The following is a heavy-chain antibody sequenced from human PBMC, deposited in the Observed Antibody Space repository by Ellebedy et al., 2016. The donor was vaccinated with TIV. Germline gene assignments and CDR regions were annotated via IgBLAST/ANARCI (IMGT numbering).Heavy chain of an antibody. V-gene: IGHV3-30*18. CDR1: GFTFNSYG. J-gene: IGHJ4*02. Sequence: GESLKISCAASGFTFNSYGMHWVRQAPGKGLEWVAVISYDGSNQYYADSVKGRFTISRDISKNTLYLQMNSLRAEDTAVYYCAKDGGSGVWGSYRYYDYWGQGTLVTVSS. D-gene: IGHD3-16*02. CDR3: AKDGGSGVWGSYRYYDY. CDR2: ISYDGSNQ.